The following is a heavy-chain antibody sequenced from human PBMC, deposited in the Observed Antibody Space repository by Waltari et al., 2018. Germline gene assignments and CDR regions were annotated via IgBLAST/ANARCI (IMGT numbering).Heavy chain of an antibody. Sequence: QVQLQESGPGLVKPSETLSLTCTVSGGSISSYYWSWIRQPAGKGLEWIGRIFTSGSTNYNPSLKGRVTMAVDTSKNQFSLKLSSVTAADTAVYYCARADYYYDSSGYSSYYYYMDVWGKGTTVTVSS. V-gene: IGHV4-4*07. D-gene: IGHD3-22*01. J-gene: IGHJ6*03. CDR1: GGSISSYY. CDR2: IFTSGST. CDR3: ARADYYYDSSGYSSYYYYMDV.